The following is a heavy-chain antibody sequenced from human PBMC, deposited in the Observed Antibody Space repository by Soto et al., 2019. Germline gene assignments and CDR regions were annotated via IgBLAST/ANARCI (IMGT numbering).Heavy chain of an antibody. J-gene: IGHJ4*02. CDR1: GFTFIIYA. D-gene: IGHD2-8*01. V-gene: IGHV3-23*01. CDR2: ISGSGGST. Sequence: GGSLRLSCAASGFTFIIYAMSWVRQAPGKGLEWVSAISGSGGSTYYADSVKGRFTISRDNSKNTLYLQMNSLRAEDTAVYCCAGVRRYVAGTNFDYWGQGTLVTVSS. CDR3: AGVRRYVAGTNFDY.